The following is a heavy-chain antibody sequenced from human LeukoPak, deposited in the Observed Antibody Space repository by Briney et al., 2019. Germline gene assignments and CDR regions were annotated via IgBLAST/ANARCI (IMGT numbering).Heavy chain of an antibody. Sequence: GGSLRLSCAASGLTVSSNYMSWVRQAPGKGLEWVSIIYRGGKTYYADSVKGRFTISRDNSKNTLYLQMNSLSAEETAVYYCARVGYSSSWHYYMDVWGKGTTVTVSS. D-gene: IGHD6-13*01. CDR3: ARVGYSSSWHYYMDV. CDR1: GLTVSSNY. V-gene: IGHV3-66*02. J-gene: IGHJ6*03. CDR2: IYRGGKT.